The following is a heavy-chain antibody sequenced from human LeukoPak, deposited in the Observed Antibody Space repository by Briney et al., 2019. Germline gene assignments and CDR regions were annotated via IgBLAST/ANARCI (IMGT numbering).Heavy chain of an antibody. J-gene: IGHJ4*02. V-gene: IGHV4-59*01. CDR3: AGGGDSGGYYYPMFDY. CDR1: GASITNYY. Sequence: PSETLSLTCTVSGASITNYYWSWIRQPPGKGLEWIGYIYYTGSTNYNLSLKSRVTISVDTSKNQFSLKLSSVTAADTAAYFCAGGGDSGGYYYPMFDYWGQGILVTVSS. D-gene: IGHD3-22*01. CDR2: IYYTGST.